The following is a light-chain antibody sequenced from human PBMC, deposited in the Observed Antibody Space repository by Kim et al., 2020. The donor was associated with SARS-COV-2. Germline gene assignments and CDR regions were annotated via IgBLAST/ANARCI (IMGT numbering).Light chain of an antibody. Sequence: VSPGQAASITCAGDKLGDKYACWYKQKPGQSPVQVIYQDTKRPSGIPERFSGSNSGNTATLTISGTQAMDEADYYCQAWDSSTVVFGGGTQLTVL. CDR2: QDT. CDR3: QAWDSSTVV. CDR1: KLGDKY. V-gene: IGLV3-1*01. J-gene: IGLJ2*01.